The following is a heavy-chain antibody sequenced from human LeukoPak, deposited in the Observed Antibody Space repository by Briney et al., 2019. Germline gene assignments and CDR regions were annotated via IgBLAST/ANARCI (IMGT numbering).Heavy chain of an antibody. V-gene: IGHV3-9*01. J-gene: IGHJ6*03. D-gene: IGHD4-23*01. CDR2: ISWNSGSI. CDR1: GFTFDDYA. Sequence: SLRLSCAASGFTFDDYAMHWVRQAPGKGLEWVSGISWNSGSIGYADSVKGRFTISRDNAKNSLYLQMNSLRAEDTALYYCAKGFPFTVVNYYYMDVWGKGTTVTVSS. CDR3: AKGFPFTVVNYYYMDV.